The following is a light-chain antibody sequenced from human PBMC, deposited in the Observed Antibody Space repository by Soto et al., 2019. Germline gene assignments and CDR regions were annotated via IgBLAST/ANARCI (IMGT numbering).Light chain of an antibody. V-gene: IGKV3-20*01. CDR2: GAS. CDR3: QQYGSSPTWT. J-gene: IGKJ1*01. Sequence: EIVLTQSPATLSLSPGERATLSFRASQSVSSYLAWYQQKPGQAPRLLIYGASSRATGIPDRFSGSGSGTDFTLTISRLEPEDFAVYYCQQYGSSPTWTFGQGTKV. CDR1: QSVSSY.